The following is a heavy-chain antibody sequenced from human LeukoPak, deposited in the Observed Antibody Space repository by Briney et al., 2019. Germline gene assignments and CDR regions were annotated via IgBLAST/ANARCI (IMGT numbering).Heavy chain of an antibody. CDR2: IYHSGNT. CDR3: ARGLWFGDENPPYFDY. J-gene: IGHJ4*02. Sequence: PETLSLTCTVSGGSISSSTYYWGWIRQPPGKGLEWIGNIYHSGNTYYNPSLQSRVTISVDTSRNQFSLKLSSVTAADTAVYYCARGLWFGDENPPYFDYWGQGILVTVS. CDR1: GGSISSSTYY. D-gene: IGHD3-10*01. V-gene: IGHV4-39*07.